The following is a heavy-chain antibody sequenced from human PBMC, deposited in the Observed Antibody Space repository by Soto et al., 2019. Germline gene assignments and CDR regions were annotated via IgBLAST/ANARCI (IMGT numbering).Heavy chain of an antibody. D-gene: IGHD5-12*01. CDR1: GGSISRGGYY. CDR3: ASIPSTATSYYYYYGMDV. J-gene: IGHJ6*02. CDR2: IYYSGST. Sequence: SETLSLTCTVSGGSISRGGYYWTWIRQHPGKGREGIGYIYYSGSTYYNPSLKSRVTISVDTSKNQFSLKLSSVTAADTAVYYCASIPSTATSYYYYYGMDVWGQGTTVTVSS. V-gene: IGHV4-31*03.